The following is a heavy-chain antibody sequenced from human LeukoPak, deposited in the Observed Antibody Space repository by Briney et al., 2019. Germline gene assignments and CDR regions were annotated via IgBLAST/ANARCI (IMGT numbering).Heavy chain of an antibody. V-gene: IGHV3-53*01. J-gene: IGHJ6*02. Sequence: GGSLRLSCAASGFTVNSNNINWVRQAPGKGLEWVSVIYSGGKTYYADSVKGRFTISRDNSKNTLYLQMNSLRAEDTAVYYCARDPVGAIGYGMDVWGQGTTVTVSS. D-gene: IGHD1-26*01. CDR3: ARDPVGAIGYGMDV. CDR1: GFTVNSNN. CDR2: IYSGGKT.